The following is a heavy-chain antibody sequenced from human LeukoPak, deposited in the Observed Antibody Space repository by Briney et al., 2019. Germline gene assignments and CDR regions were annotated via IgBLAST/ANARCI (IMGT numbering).Heavy chain of an antibody. CDR3: TVIVTGS. Sequence: GGSLRLSCAASGFIFSDYWTYWVRQAPGKGLVWVSRISGDGSRTNYADSVKGRFTISRDNAKNTLYLQMNSLRVEDTAVYYCTVIVTGSWGQGTLVTVAS. D-gene: IGHD2/OR15-2a*01. V-gene: IGHV3-74*01. CDR1: GFIFSDYW. CDR2: ISGDGSRT. J-gene: IGHJ5*02.